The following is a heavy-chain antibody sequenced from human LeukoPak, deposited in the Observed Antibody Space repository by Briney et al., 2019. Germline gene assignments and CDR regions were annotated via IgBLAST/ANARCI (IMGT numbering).Heavy chain of an antibody. CDR1: GGSISSYY. CDR3: VRDSSGYYPDY. Sequence: SETLSLTCTVSGGSISSYYWSWIRQPPGKGLEWIGYIYYSGSTNYNPSLKSRVTISVDTSKKQFSLKLSSVTAADTAVYYCVRDSSGYYPDYWGQGALVTVSS. J-gene: IGHJ4*02. V-gene: IGHV4-59*01. D-gene: IGHD3-22*01. CDR2: IYYSGST.